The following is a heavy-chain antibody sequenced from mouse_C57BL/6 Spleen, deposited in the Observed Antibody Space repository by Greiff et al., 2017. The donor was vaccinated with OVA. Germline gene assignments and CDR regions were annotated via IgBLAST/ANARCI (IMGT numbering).Heavy chain of an antibody. CDR3: ARGLWYFDV. J-gene: IGHJ1*03. CDR2: INYDGSST. V-gene: IGHV5-16*01. Sequence: EVNLVESEGGLVQPGSSMKLSCTASGFTFSDYYMAWVRQVPEKGLEWVANINYDGSSTYYLDSLKSRFIISRDNAKNILYLQMSSLKSEDTATYYCARGLWYFDVWGTGTTVTVSS. CDR1: GFTFSDYY.